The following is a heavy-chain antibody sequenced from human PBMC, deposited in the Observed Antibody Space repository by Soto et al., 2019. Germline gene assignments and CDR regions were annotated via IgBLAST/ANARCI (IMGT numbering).Heavy chain of an antibody. CDR2: INPNSGGT. Sequence: ASVKVSCKASGYTFTGYYMHWVRQAPGQGLEWMGWINPNSGGTNYAQKFQGWVTMTRDTSISTAYMELSRLRSDDTAVYYCARAGGVLLWFGEPSGDAFYIFAQGTMVTVSS. CDR3: ARAGGVLLWFGEPSGDAFYI. V-gene: IGHV1-2*04. D-gene: IGHD3-10*01. J-gene: IGHJ3*02. CDR1: GYTFTGYY.